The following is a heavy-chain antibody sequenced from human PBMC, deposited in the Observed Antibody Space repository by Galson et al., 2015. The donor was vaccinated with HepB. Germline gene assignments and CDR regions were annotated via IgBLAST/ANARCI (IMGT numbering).Heavy chain of an antibody. Sequence: SETLSLTCTVSGGSISSYYWSWIRQPAGKGLEWIGRIYTSGSTNYNPSLKSRVTMSVDTSKNQFSLKLSSVTAADTAVYYCASTRHDYGDYGVWNYFDYWGQGTLVTVSS. V-gene: IGHV4-4*07. CDR2: IYTSGST. CDR3: ASTRHDYGDYGVWNYFDY. CDR1: GGSISSYY. J-gene: IGHJ4*02. D-gene: IGHD4-17*01.